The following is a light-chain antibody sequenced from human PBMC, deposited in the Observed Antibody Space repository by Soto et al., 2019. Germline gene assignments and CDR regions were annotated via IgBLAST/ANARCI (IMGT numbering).Light chain of an antibody. V-gene: IGKV3-15*01. J-gene: IGKJ1*01. CDR3: QQYNNWPWT. CDR2: SAS. Sequence: EIVMTQSPATLSVSPGGRATISCRASQSISDTLAWYQQKPGQAPRLLIYSASRGATGFPARLSGSGSGTDFTLTISSLQSEDFAVYYCQQYNNWPWTFGQGTKVDIK. CDR1: QSISDT.